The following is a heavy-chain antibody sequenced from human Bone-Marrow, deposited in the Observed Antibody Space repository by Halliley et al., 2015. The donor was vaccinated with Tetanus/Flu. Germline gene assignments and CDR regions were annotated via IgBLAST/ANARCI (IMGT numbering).Heavy chain of an antibody. CDR2: IYYSGST. CDR1: GGSISSYY. D-gene: IGHD5-18*01. Sequence: TLSLTCTVSGGSISSYYWSWIRQPPGKGLEWIGNIYYSGSTNYNPSLKSRVTISVDTSKNQFSLKLSSVTAADTAGYYCARRGYSYGSYYFDYWGQGTLVTVSS. CDR3: ARRGYSYGSYYFDY. V-gene: IGHV4-59*01. J-gene: IGHJ4*02.